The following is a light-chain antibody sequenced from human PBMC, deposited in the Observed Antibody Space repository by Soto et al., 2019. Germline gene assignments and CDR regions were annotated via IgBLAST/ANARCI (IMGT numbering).Light chain of an antibody. CDR2: T. Sequence: SYELTQPPSVSVAPGQTAKITCGGDKIGSKIVHWYKQRPGQAPVAVVFTDRPSGIPDRISASRSGDTATLTISRVDAGDEADYYCQVWASTAEFFVFGSGTKV. V-gene: IGLV3-21*02. CDR1: KIGSKI. J-gene: IGLJ1*01. CDR3: QVWASTAEFFV.